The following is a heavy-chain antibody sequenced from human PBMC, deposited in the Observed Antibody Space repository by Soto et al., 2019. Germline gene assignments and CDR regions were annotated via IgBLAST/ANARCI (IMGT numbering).Heavy chain of an antibody. Sequence: GGSLRLSCAASGFTFSSYSMNWVRQAPGKGLEWVSSISSSSSYIYYADSVKGRFTISRDNAKNSLYLQMNSLRAEDTAVYYCASRMAYYGDYQGGNYGMHVWGQGTTVTVSS. V-gene: IGHV3-21*01. CDR1: GFTFSSYS. D-gene: IGHD4-17*01. CDR3: ASRMAYYGDYQGGNYGMHV. J-gene: IGHJ6*02. CDR2: ISSSSSYI.